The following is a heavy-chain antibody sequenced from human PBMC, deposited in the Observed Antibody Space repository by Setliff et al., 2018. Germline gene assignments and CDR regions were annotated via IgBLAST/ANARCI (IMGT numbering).Heavy chain of an antibody. D-gene: IGHD2-21*02. V-gene: IGHV3-7*01. Sequence: PGGSLRLSCTASGLSYSNDWVSWVRQAPGKGLEWLASINPHGSEKYYADSVKGRFTISRDNAKNSPYLQIDSLRDDDTAVYYCARDLTIDDCGGDCHLPFYYYYLDVWGKGTTVTVSS. CDR3: ARDLTIDDCGGDCHLPFYYYYLDV. CDR1: GLSYSNDW. CDR2: INPHGSEK. J-gene: IGHJ6*03.